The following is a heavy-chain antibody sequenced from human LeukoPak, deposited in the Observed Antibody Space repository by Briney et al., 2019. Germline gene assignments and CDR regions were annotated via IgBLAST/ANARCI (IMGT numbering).Heavy chain of an antibody. CDR1: GYTFTSYD. D-gene: IGHD5-12*01. J-gene: IGHJ6*03. CDR3: ARARSGYDRYRVSYYYYMDV. CDR2: MNPNSGNT. V-gene: IGHV1-8*01. Sequence: GASVKVSCKASGYTFTSYDINWVRQATGQGLEWMGWMNPNSGNTGYAQKFQGRVTMTRNTSISTAYMELSSLRSEDTAVYYCARARSGYDRYRVSYYYYMDVWGKGTTVTISS.